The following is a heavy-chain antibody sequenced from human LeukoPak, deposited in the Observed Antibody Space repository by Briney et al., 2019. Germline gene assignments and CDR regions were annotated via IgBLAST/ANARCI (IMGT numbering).Heavy chain of an antibody. J-gene: IGHJ4*02. CDR1: GYTFTSYD. D-gene: IGHD3-22*01. Sequence: ASVKVSCKASGYTFTSYDFNWVRQATGQGLEWMGWMNPNSGNTGYAQQFQGRVTMTRNTSISTAYMELSSLRSEDTAVYYCARGPNDSSGYYLGYWGQGTLVTVSS. V-gene: IGHV1-8*01. CDR2: MNPNSGNT. CDR3: ARGPNDSSGYYLGY.